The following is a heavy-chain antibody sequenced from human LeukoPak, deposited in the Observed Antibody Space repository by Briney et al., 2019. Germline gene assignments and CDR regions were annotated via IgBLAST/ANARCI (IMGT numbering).Heavy chain of an antibody. CDR2: INPNSGGT. V-gene: IGHV1-2*02. D-gene: IGHD3-22*01. J-gene: IGHJ4*02. Sequence: ASVKVSCKASGYTFTGYYMHWVRQAPGQGLEWMGWINPNSGGTNYAQKFQGRVTMTRDTSISTAYMELSRLRSDDTAVYYCARDGYYYDSSGYDFDYWGQGTLVTVSS. CDR1: GYTFTGYY. CDR3: ARDGYYYDSSGYDFDY.